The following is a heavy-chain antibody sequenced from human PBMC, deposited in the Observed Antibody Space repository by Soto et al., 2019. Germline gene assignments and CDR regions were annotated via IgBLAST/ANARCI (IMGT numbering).Heavy chain of an antibody. Sequence: GGSLRLSCAASGFTFSNAWMSWVRQAPGKGLEWVGRINSKTDGGTTDYAAPVKGRFTISRDDSKNTLYLQMNSLKTEDTAVYYCSTDVVGGSSSSAFDIWGQGTMVTVSS. CDR3: STDVVGGSSSSAFDI. CDR1: GFTFSNAW. D-gene: IGHD6-6*01. CDR2: INSKTDGGTT. J-gene: IGHJ3*02. V-gene: IGHV3-15*01.